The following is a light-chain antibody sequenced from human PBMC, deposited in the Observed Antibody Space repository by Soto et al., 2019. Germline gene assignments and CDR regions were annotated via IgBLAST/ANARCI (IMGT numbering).Light chain of an antibody. V-gene: IGLV1-47*02. Sequence: QPVLTQPPSASGTPGQRVTISCFGSSSNIGSNYVYWYQQLPGTAPKLLIYSNNQRPSGVPDRFSGSKSGTSASLAISGLRSEDEADYYCAAWDDSLSGVVFGGGTQLTVL. CDR2: SNN. J-gene: IGLJ2*01. CDR1: SSNIGSNY. CDR3: AAWDDSLSGVV.